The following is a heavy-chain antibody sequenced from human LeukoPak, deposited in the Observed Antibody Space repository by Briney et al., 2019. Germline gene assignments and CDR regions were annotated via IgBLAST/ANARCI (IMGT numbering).Heavy chain of an antibody. J-gene: IGHJ3*02. CDR1: GYTFTGYY. CDR2: INPNSGGT. D-gene: IGHD3-9*01. Sequence: ASVTVSCKASGYTFTGYYMHWVRQAPGQGLEWMGWINPNSGGTNYAQKFQGRVTMTRDTSNSTAYMELSRLGSDDTAVYYCARSTYYDILNAFDIWGQGTMVTVSS. V-gene: IGHV1-2*02. CDR3: ARSTYYDILNAFDI.